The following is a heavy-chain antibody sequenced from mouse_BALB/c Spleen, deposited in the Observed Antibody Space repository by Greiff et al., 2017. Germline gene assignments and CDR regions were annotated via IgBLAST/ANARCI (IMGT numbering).Heavy chain of an antibody. CDR3: ARSRFYGNYSYFDY. V-gene: IGHV1-87*01. J-gene: IGHJ2*01. Sequence: VQLQESGAELARPGASVKLSCKASGYTFTSYWMQWVKQRPGQGLEWIGAIYPGDGDTRYTQKFKGKATLTADKSSSTAYMQLSSLASEDSAVYYCARSRFYGNYSYFDYWGQGTTLTVSS. CDR1: GYTFTSYW. D-gene: IGHD2-1*01. CDR2: IYPGDGDT.